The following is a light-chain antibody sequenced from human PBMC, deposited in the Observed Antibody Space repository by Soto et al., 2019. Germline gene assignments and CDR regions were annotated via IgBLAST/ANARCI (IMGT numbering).Light chain of an antibody. V-gene: IGKV2-28*01. Sequence: DIVMTQSPLSLPVTPGEPASISCRSSQSLLHSNGYNYLDWYLQKPGQSPQLLIYLGSNRASGGXDXXSGSGSGTDFTLNISRLEAEDVGVYYCMQALQTPFTFGTGTKVDIK. J-gene: IGKJ3*01. CDR3: MQALQTPFT. CDR1: QSLLHSNGYNY. CDR2: LGS.